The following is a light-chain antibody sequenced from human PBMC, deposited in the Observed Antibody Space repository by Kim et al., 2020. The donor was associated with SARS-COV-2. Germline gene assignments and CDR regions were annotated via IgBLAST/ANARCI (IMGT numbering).Light chain of an antibody. CDR2: GKN. J-gene: IGLJ2*01. CDR3: NSRDSNDNVV. Sequence: VAWGQTVRIKCQGESLRSYYATWYQQKPGQAPIVVIYGKNNRPSGIPDRFSGSSSGNTASSTITGTQAGDEADYYCNSRDSNDNVVFGGGTQLTVL. V-gene: IGLV3-19*01. CDR1: SLRSYY.